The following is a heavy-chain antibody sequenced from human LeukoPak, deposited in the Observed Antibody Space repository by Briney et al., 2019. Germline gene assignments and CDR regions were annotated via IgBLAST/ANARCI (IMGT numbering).Heavy chain of an antibody. CDR1: GGSFSGYY. CDR3: ARGLHWFDP. CDR2: INHSGST. Sequence: SETLSLTCAVYGGSFSGYYWSWIRQPPGKGLEWIGEINHSGSTNYNPSLKSRVTISVDTSKNQFSLKLSSVTAADTAVYYCARGLHWFDPSGQGTLVTVSS. V-gene: IGHV4-34*01. J-gene: IGHJ5*02.